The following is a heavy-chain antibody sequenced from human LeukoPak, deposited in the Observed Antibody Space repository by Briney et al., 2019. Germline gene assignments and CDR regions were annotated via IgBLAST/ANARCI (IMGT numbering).Heavy chain of an antibody. Sequence: SETLSPTCTVSGGSISSYYWSWIRQPPGKGLEWIGEMNHSGSTNYNPSLKSRVTISVDTSKNQFSLKLSSVTAADTAVYYCARRLGRKFGERFYYYHYMDVWGKGTTVTISS. CDR1: GGSISSYY. V-gene: IGHV4-34*01. J-gene: IGHJ6*03. D-gene: IGHD3-10*01. CDR3: ARRLGRKFGERFYYYHYMDV. CDR2: MNHSGST.